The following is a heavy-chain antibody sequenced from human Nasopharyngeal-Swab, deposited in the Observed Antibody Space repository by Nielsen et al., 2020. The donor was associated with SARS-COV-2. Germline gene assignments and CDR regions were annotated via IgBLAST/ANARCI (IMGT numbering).Heavy chain of an antibody. CDR3: ARGVGSTSYYYYGMDV. D-gene: IGHD2-2*01. CDR2: TYYRSKWYN. CDR1: GDSVSSNSAA. Sequence: SQTLSLTRAISGDSVSSNSAAWNWIRQSPSRGLEWLGRTYYRSKWYNDYAVSVKSRITINPDTSKNQFSLQLNSVTPEDTAVYYCARGVGSTSYYYYGMDVWGQGTTVTVPS. V-gene: IGHV6-1*01. J-gene: IGHJ6*02.